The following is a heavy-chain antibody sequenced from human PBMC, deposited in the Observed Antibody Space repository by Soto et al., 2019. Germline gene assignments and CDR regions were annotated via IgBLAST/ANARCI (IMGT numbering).Heavy chain of an antibody. CDR2: IKSKTDGGTT. D-gene: IGHD3-9*01. Sequence: EVQLVESGGGLVKPGGSLRLSCAASGFTFSNAWMSWVRQAPGKGLEWVGRIKSKTDGGTTDYAAPVKGRFTISRDDSKNTLYLQMNSLKNEDTAVYYCTTVASLLRYFDWLSNFDYWGQGTLVTVSS. CDR1: GFTFSNAW. CDR3: TTVASLLRYFDWLSNFDY. J-gene: IGHJ4*02. V-gene: IGHV3-15*01.